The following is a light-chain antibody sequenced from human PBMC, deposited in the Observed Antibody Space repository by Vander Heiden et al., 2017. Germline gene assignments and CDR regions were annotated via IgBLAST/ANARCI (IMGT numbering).Light chain of an antibody. Sequence: QSALTQPASVSGSPGQPSTISCTGTSSDVGGYNYVSWYQQHAGKAPKVMIYDVSNRPSGVSNRFSGSKSGNTASLTISGLQAEDEADYYCTSYTSRTTWVFGGGTKLTVL. CDR2: DVS. V-gene: IGLV2-14*03. CDR1: SSDVGGYNY. CDR3: TSYTSRTTWV. J-gene: IGLJ2*01.